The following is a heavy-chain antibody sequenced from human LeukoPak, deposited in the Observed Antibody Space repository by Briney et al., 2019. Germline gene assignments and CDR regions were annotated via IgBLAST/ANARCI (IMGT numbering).Heavy chain of an antibody. Sequence: GGSLRLSCAAPGFTFSDHYVDWVRQAPGKGLEWVGRTRNKANSYTTEYAASVKGRFTISRDDSKNSLYLQMNSLKTEDTAVYYCAREPHTTYYYDSSGENWFDPWGQGTLVTVSS. V-gene: IGHV3-72*01. CDR3: AREPHTTYYYDSSGENWFDP. J-gene: IGHJ5*02. CDR2: TRNKANSYTT. CDR1: GFTFSDHY. D-gene: IGHD3-22*01.